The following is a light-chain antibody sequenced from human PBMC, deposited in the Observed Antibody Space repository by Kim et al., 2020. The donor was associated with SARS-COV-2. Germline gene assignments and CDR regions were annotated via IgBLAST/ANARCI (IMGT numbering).Light chain of an antibody. CDR2: GGS. CDR3: QQYGTSPSMYT. CDR1: QTVSSDY. Sequence: EGLLTQSPGTLSLSPGERATLSCRTSQTVSSDYIAWYQQKPGQPPRLVIYGGSSRATGIPDRFSGSGSGTDFTLTIARLEPEDFAVYYCQQYGTSPSMYTFGQGTNLE. V-gene: IGKV3-20*01. J-gene: IGKJ2*01.